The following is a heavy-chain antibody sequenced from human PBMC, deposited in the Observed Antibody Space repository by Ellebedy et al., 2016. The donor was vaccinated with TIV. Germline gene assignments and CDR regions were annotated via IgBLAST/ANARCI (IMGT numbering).Heavy chain of an antibody. CDR3: ARDLGGSYLSFDY. J-gene: IGHJ4*02. Sequence: GGSLRLSCAASGFTFSSYSMNWVRQAPGKGLEWVSSISSSSSYIYYADSVKGRFTISRDNAKNSLYLQMNSLRAEDTAVYYCARDLGGSYLSFDYWGQGTLVTVSS. CDR2: ISSSSSYI. V-gene: IGHV3-21*01. D-gene: IGHD1-26*01. CDR1: GFTFSSYS.